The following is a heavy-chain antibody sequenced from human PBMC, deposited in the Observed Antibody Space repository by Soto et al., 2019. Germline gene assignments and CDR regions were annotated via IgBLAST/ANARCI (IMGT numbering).Heavy chain of an antibody. Sequence: EVQLVESGGGLVQPGGSLRLSCAASGFTFSSYWMSWVRQAPGKGLEWVANIKQDGSEKYYVDSVKGRFTISRDNAKNSLYLQMNRLRAVDTAVYYCARAGASSSLHWYFDLWGRGTLVTVSS. D-gene: IGHD6-6*01. CDR2: IKQDGSEK. CDR1: GFTFSSYW. J-gene: IGHJ2*01. V-gene: IGHV3-7*03. CDR3: ARAGASSSLHWYFDL.